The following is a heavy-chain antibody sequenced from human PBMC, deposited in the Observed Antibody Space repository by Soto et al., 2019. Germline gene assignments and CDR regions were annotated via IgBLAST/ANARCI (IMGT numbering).Heavy chain of an antibody. CDR2: ISGSGGST. CDR1: GFTFSSYA. CDR3: ANVVVAAKAVNFDY. J-gene: IGHJ4*02. D-gene: IGHD2-15*01. Sequence: EVQLLESGGGLVQPGVSLRLSCAASGFTFSSYAMSWVRQAPGKGLEWVSAISGSGGSTYYADSVKGRFTISRDNSKNTLYLQMNSLRAEDTAVYYCANVVVAAKAVNFDYWGQGTLVTVSS. V-gene: IGHV3-23*01.